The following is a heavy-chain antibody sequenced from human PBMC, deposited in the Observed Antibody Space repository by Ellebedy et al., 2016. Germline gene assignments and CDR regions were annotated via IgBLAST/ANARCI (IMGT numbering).Heavy chain of an antibody. D-gene: IGHD3-16*02. V-gene: IGHV3-21*01. Sequence: GESLKISXVASGFNFISYSMNWVRQAPGKGLEWVSSISGTSRDLFYADSVKGRFTISRDNAKNSLYLHMNSLRAEDTAVYYCVREDGPGYDYIWGSYRKFFDYWGQGTLVTVSS. CDR2: ISGTSRDL. CDR3: VREDGPGYDYIWGSYRKFFDY. J-gene: IGHJ4*02. CDR1: GFNFISYS.